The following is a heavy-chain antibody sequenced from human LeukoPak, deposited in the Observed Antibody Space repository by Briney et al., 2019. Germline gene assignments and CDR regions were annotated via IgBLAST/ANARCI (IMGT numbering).Heavy chain of an antibody. CDR1: GFTFSGSA. CDR3: TWYYDILTGYYFDY. D-gene: IGHD3-9*01. V-gene: IGHV3-73*01. J-gene: IGHJ4*02. CDR2: IRSKANSYAT. Sequence: PGGSLRLSCAASGFTFSGSAMHWVRQASEKGLEWVGRIRSKANSYATAYAASVKGRFTISRDDSKNTAYLQMNSLKTEDTAVYYCTWYYDILTGYYFDYWGQGTLVTVSS.